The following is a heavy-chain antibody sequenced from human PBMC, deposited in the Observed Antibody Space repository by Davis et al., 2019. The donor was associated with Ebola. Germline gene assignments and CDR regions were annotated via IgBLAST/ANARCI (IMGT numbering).Heavy chain of an antibody. D-gene: IGHD2-15*01. CDR2: IYLGDSDT. V-gene: IGHV5-51*01. CDR3: ARHTRDCSGGSCYPGWFDP. J-gene: IGHJ5*02. CDR1: GYSFTGYW. Sequence: KVSCKGSGYSFTGYWIAWVRQMPGKGLEWMGIIYLGDSDTRYSPSFQGQVTISADKSINTAYLQWSSLKASDTAMYYCARHTRDCSGGSCYPGWFDPWGQGTLVTVSS.